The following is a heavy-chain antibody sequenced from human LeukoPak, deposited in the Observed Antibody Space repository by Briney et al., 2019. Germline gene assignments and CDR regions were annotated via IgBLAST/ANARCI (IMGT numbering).Heavy chain of an antibody. Sequence: ASVKVSCKASGYTLTGYYMHWVRQAPGQGLEWMGWINANSGGTNYAQKFQGRVTMTRDTSISTAYMELSRLRSDDTAVYYCASPLSYYDSSGYDYWGQGTLVTVSS. V-gene: IGHV1-2*02. CDR2: INANSGGT. CDR1: GYTLTGYY. D-gene: IGHD3-22*01. CDR3: ASPLSYYDSSGYDY. J-gene: IGHJ4*02.